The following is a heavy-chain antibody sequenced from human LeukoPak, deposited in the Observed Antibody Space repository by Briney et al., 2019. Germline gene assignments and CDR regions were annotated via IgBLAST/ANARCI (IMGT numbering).Heavy chain of an antibody. CDR2: IYYSGCT. V-gene: IGHV4-59*01. D-gene: IGHD5-12*01. Sequence: SQSLSLTCTVCGGSIRICYWSCTREPPGKGLEWMGYIYYSGCTNYNPSLKSRVTISVDTSKNQFSLKLSSVTAADTAVYYCARDLALDYWGQGTLVTVSS. CDR3: ARDLALDY. J-gene: IGHJ4*02. CDR1: GGSIRICY.